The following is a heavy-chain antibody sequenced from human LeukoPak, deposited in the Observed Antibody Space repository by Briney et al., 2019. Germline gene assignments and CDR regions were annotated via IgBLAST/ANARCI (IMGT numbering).Heavy chain of an antibody. D-gene: IGHD3-22*01. J-gene: IGHJ4*02. V-gene: IGHV3-11*04. CDR2: ISSSGSTI. CDR3: ARDPGAHYYDSSGYLDY. Sequence: GGSLRLSCAASGFTFSDYYMSWIRQAPGKGLEWVSYISSSGSTIYYADSVKGRFTISRDNSKNTLYLQMNSLRAEDKAVYYCARDPGAHYYDSSGYLDYWGQGTLVTVSS. CDR1: GFTFSDYY.